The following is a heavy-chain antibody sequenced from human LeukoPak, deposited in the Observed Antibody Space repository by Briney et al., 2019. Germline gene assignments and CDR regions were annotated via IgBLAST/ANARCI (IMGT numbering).Heavy chain of an antibody. D-gene: IGHD3-22*01. Sequence: GGSLRLSCAASGFTFSSYAMSCARQAPGKGLECVSAISGSGGSTYYADSVKGRFTISRDNSKNTLYLQMNSLRAEDTAVYYCAKDPRYYGSSGYYRYYFDYWGQGTLVTVSS. CDR1: GFTFSSYA. CDR2: ISGSGGST. V-gene: IGHV3-23*01. CDR3: AKDPRYYGSSGYYRYYFDY. J-gene: IGHJ4*02.